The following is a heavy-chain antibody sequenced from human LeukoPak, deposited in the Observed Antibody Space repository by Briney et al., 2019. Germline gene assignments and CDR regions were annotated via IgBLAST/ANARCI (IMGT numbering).Heavy chain of an antibody. V-gene: IGHV4-59*01. CDR3: ARIKYYYDSSGYAHWYFDL. D-gene: IGHD3-22*01. CDR1: GGSISSYY. J-gene: IGHJ2*01. CDR2: IYYSGST. Sequence: SETLSLTCTVSGGSISSYYWSWIRQPPGKGLEWIGYIYYSGSTNYNPSLKSRVTISVDTSKNRFSLKLSSVTAADTAVYYCARIKYYYDSSGYAHWYFDLWGRGTLVTVSS.